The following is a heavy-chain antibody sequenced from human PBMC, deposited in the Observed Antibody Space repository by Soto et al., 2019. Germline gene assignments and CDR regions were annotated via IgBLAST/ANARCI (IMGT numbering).Heavy chain of an antibody. Sequence: GESLKISCQVSGYTFTIYWIGWVRQMPGKGLEWMGIIYPSDSDTRYSPSFQGQVTISADQSINTAYLQWDSLKASDTAIYYCARPANTVADHFDLWGQGTPVTSPQ. J-gene: IGHJ4*02. V-gene: IGHV5-51*01. CDR2: IYPSDSDT. CDR1: GYTFTIYW. D-gene: IGHD4-17*01. CDR3: ARPANTVADHFDL.